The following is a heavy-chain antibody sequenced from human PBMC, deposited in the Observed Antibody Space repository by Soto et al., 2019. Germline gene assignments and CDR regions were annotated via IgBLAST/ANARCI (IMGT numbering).Heavy chain of an antibody. D-gene: IGHD2-15*01. CDR1: GYTFTSYY. CDR2: INPSGGST. V-gene: IGHV1-46*01. Sequence: ASVKVSCKASGYTFTSYYMHWVRQAPGQGLEWMGIINPSGGSTSYAQKFQGRVTMTRDTSTSTVYMELSSLRSEDTAAYYCARVGGGSWTMGLFDYWGQGTLVTVSS. CDR3: ARVGGGSWTMGLFDY. J-gene: IGHJ4*02.